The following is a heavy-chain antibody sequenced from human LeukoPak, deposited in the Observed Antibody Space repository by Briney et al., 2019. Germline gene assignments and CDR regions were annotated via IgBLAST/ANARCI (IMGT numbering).Heavy chain of an antibody. CDR1: GYTFTPYS. D-gene: IGHD6-6*01. CDR3: AREQVAGRRSFDY. Sequence: ASVKVSCKASGYTFTPYSMHWVRQAPGQGLEWMGVINPSGGSTNYAQKFQGRVTVTRDTSTSTVYMDLSSLRSEDTAVYYCAREQVAGRRSFDYWGQGILVTVSS. V-gene: IGHV1-46*01. J-gene: IGHJ4*02. CDR2: INPSGGST.